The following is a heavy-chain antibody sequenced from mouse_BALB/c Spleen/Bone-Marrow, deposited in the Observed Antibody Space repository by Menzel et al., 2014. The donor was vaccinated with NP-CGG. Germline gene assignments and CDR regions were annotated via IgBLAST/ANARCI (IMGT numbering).Heavy chain of an antibody. CDR3: ASTTVVGMDY. Sequence: EVQVVESGGGLVQPGGSMKLSRVASGFTFNNYWMNWVRQSPEKGLEWVAEIRLKSNNYATQYAESVKGRFTISRDDSKSSVYLQMSNLRAEDTGIYYCASTTVVGMDYWGQGTSVTVSS. D-gene: IGHD1-1*01. V-gene: IGHV6-6*02. CDR2: IRLKSNNYAT. CDR1: GFTFNNYW. J-gene: IGHJ4*01.